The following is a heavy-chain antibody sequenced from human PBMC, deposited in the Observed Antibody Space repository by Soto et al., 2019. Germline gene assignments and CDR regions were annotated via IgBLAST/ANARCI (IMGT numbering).Heavy chain of an antibody. V-gene: IGHV3-23*01. Sequence: GSLRLSCAASGFTFSNYALSWVRQAPGKGLEWVSAISGSGASTYYADSVKGRFTISRDNSKNTLYLQMNSLRAEDTAIYYCASGGYCSSTSCYGGMDVWGQGTTVTVSS. CDR3: ASGGYCSSTSCYGGMDV. CDR2: ISGSGAST. D-gene: IGHD2-2*01. CDR1: GFTFSNYA. J-gene: IGHJ6*02.